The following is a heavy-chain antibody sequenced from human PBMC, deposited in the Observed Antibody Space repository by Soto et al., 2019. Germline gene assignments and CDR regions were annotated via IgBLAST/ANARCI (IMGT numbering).Heavy chain of an antibody. V-gene: IGHV3-33*01. CDR2: IWYDGSNK. J-gene: IGHJ4*02. CDR3: ARGELSSGWHGDY. Sequence: GGSLRLSCAASGFTFSSYGMHLVRQAPGKGLEWVAVIWYDGSNKYYADSVKGRSTISRDNSKNTLYLQMNSLRAEDTAVYYCARGELSSGWHGDYWGQGTLVTVSS. D-gene: IGHD6-19*01. CDR1: GFTFSSYG.